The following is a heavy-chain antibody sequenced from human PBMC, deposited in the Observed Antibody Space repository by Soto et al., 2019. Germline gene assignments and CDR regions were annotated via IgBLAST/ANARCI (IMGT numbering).Heavy chain of an antibody. CDR1: GFTFSSYG. CDR3: AKGGPYDSSGYYYDY. J-gene: IGHJ4*02. D-gene: IGHD3-22*01. CDR2: ISYDGSNK. Sequence: QVPLVESGGGVVQPGRSLRLSCAASGFTFSSYGMHWVRQAPGKGLEWVAVISYDGSNKYYADSVKGRFTISRDNSKNTLYLQMNSLRAEDTAVYYCAKGGPYDSSGYYYDYWGQGTLVTVSS. V-gene: IGHV3-30*18.